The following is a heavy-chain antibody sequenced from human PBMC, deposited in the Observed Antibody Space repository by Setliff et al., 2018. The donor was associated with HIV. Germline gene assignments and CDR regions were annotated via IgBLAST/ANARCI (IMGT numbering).Heavy chain of an antibody. V-gene: IGHV4-59*12. D-gene: IGHD3-22*01. CDR3: ASLLSRGYYYDRSGYSYRDY. J-gene: IGHJ4*02. Sequence: SETLSLTCTVSGGSISSYYWSWIRQPPGKGLEWIGEINHSGSPNYNSSLKSRVTISLDTSKNQFSLKLSSVTAADTAVYYCASLLSRGYYYDRSGYSYRDYWGQGTLVTVSS. CDR1: GGSISSYY. CDR2: INHSGSP.